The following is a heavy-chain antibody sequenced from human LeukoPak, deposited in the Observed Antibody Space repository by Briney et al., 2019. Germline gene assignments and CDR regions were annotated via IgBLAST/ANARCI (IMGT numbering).Heavy chain of an antibody. V-gene: IGHV1-8*03. CDR1: GYSFTTYD. CDR3: ARVDGSIDY. Sequence: ASVKVSCKASGYSFTTYDINWVRQATGQGLEWMGWMNHKSGYTGYAQKFQGRVTITRDTSTSTVYMALSRLRSEDTAVYYCARVDGSIDYWGQGTMVTVSS. J-gene: IGHJ4*02. D-gene: IGHD1-26*01. CDR2: MNHKSGYT.